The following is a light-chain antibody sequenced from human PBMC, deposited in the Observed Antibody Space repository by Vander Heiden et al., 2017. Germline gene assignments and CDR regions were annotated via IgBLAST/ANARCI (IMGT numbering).Light chain of an antibody. CDR3: QQYNAWPGT. CDR2: GAS. J-gene: IGKJ3*01. Sequence: EIVMTQSPATLSVSPGERATLSGRASQSVSSNLAWYQQTPGQAPRLLIYGASTRATSAPARFSGSGSGTEFTLTISSLQSEDFAVYYCQQYNAWPGTFGPGTKVDIK. CDR1: QSVSSN. V-gene: IGKV3-15*01.